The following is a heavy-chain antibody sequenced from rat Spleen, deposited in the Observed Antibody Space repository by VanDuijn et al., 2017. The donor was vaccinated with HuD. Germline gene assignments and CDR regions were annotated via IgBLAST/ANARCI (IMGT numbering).Heavy chain of an antibody. V-gene: IGHV2-63*01. CDR3: ARDRLGAYYFDS. J-gene: IGHJ2*01. Sequence: QVQLKESGPGLVQPSQTLSLTCTFSGLSLPSNCVSWVRQPPGKGLEWMGRMRYDGDTYYNSPLRSRLSISRDTSKNQVFLKMNSLQTDDTAIYYCARDRLGAYYFDSWGQGVMVTVSS. CDR1: GLSLPSNC. CDR2: MRYDGDT. D-gene: IGHD5-1*01.